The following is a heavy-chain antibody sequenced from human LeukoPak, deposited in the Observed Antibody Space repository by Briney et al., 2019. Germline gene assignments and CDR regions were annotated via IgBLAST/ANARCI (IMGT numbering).Heavy chain of an antibody. Sequence: ASVKVSCKASGGTFSSYAISWVRQAPGQGLEWMGRIIPILGIANYAQKFQGRVSITADKSTSTAYMELSSLRSEDTAVYYCARCSGGSCQDRDYYGMDVWGQGTTVTVSS. V-gene: IGHV1-69*04. CDR2: IIPILGIA. CDR3: ARCSGGSCQDRDYYGMDV. CDR1: GGTFSSYA. D-gene: IGHD2-15*01. J-gene: IGHJ6*02.